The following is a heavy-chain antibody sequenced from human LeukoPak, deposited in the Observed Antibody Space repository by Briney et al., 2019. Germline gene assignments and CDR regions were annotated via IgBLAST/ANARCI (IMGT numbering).Heavy chain of an antibody. D-gene: IGHD5-18*01. J-gene: IGHJ4*02. Sequence: GGSLRLSCSASGFTFSTYAMHWVRQAPGKGLEYVSAISSNEYSTYYADSVKGRFTISRDNSKNTLYLQMSSLRAEDTAVYYCVKGSVYSYGYFDYWGLGTLVTASS. CDR1: GFTFSTYA. V-gene: IGHV3-64D*06. CDR2: ISSNEYST. CDR3: VKGSVYSYGYFDY.